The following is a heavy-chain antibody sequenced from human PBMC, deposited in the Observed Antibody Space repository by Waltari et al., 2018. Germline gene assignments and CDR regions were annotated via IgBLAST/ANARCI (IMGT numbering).Heavy chain of an antibody. CDR1: GFTFSSHW. CDR3: ARESEFCSSSACNDGFDV. D-gene: IGHD2-2*01. J-gene: IGHJ3*01. Sequence: EGQLAESGGGLVQPGGSLRLSCAASGFTFSSHWMHWVRQAPGKGLVWVSRVNVDGRAATYADSVRGRFTISRDNAKNTLYLQMHSLKVEDTAVYYCARESEFCSSSACNDGFDVWGQGTMVIVSS. V-gene: IGHV3-74*01. CDR2: VNVDGRAA.